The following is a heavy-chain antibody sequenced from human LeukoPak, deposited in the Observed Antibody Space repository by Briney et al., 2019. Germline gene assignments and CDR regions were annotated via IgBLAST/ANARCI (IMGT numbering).Heavy chain of an antibody. CDR2: IRSKAYGGTT. CDR3: TRVEWLREPLFDY. J-gene: IGHJ4*02. V-gene: IGHV3-49*04. CDR1: GFTFGDYA. Sequence: PGGSLRLSCTASGFTFGDYAMSWVRQAPGKGLEWVGIIRSKAYGGTTEYAASVKGRFTISRDDSKSIAYLQMNSLKTEDTAVYYCTRVEWLREPLFDYWGQGTLVTVSS. D-gene: IGHD5-12*01.